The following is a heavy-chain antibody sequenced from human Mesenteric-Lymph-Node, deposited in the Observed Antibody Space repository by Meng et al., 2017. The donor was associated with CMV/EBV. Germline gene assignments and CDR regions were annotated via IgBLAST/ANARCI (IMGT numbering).Heavy chain of an antibody. Sequence: CTVSGSSISSYNRHWSWIRQSRRRGLEWVGYIYCSGSSYYNPSLKSRLTISVDTAKNELSLKLNTVTAANAAEYFCARVTPGEYFDYWGQGSLVTVSS. J-gene: IGHJ4*02. V-gene: IGHV4-30-4*01. D-gene: IGHD3-10*01. CDR1: GSSISSYNRH. CDR3: ARVTPGEYFDY. CDR2: IYCSGSS.